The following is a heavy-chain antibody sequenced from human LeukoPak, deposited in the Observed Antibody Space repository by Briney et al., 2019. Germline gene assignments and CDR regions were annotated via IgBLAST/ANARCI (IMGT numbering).Heavy chain of an antibody. D-gene: IGHD1-26*01. CDR3: AREIVGAYYYYYYMDV. J-gene: IGHJ6*03. V-gene: IGHV4-4*07. CDR2: IYTSGST. CDR1: GGSISSYY. Sequence: PSETLSLTCTVSGGSISSYYWSWIRQPAGKGLEWIGRIYTSGSTNYNPSLKSRVTMSVDTSKNQFSLKLSSVTAADTAVYYCAREIVGAYYYYYYMDVWGKGTTVTVSS.